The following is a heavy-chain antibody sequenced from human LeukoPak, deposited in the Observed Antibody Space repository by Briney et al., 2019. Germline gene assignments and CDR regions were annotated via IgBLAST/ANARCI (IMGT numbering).Heavy chain of an antibody. CDR1: GGSISSYY. J-gene: IGHJ3*02. V-gene: IGHV4-59*08. Sequence: SETLSLTCTVSGGSISSYYWCWIRQPPGKGLEWIGYIYYSGSTNYNPSLKSRVTISVDTSESQFSLRLSSVTAADTAVYYCARHYADYADPYTFDIWGQGTMVTVSS. CDR3: ARHYADYADPYTFDI. D-gene: IGHD4-17*01. CDR2: IYYSGST.